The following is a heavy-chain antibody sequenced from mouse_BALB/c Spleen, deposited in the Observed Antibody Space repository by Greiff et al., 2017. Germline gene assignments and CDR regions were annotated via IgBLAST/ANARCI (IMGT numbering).Heavy chain of an antibody. CDR1: GFAFSSYD. J-gene: IGHJ2*01. V-gene: IGHV5-12-1*01. CDR3: ARHERYYFDY. CDR2: ISSGGGST. Sequence: VQLKESGGGLVKPGGSLKLSCAASGFAFSSYDMSWVRQTPEKRLEWVAYISSGGGSTYYPDTVKGRFTISRDNAKNTLYLQMSSLKSEDTAMYYCARHERYYFDYWGQGTTLTVSS.